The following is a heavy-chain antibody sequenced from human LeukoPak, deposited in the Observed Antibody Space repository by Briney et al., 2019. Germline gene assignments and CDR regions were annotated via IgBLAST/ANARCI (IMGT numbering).Heavy chain of an antibody. V-gene: IGHV3-48*01. CDR1: GFTFSSYS. CDR3: ARALRAYSYGTFDY. Sequence: PGGSLRLSCAASGFTFSSYSMNWVRQAPGKGLEWVSYISSSSGTIYYADSVKGRFTISGDNAKNSLYLQMNSLRAGDTAVYYCARALRAYSYGTFDYWGQGTLVTVSS. D-gene: IGHD5-18*01. CDR2: ISSSSGTI. J-gene: IGHJ4*02.